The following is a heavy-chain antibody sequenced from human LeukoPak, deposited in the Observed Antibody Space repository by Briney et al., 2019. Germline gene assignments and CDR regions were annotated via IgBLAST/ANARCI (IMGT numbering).Heavy chain of an antibody. CDR1: GGTFSSYA. V-gene: IGHV1-69*13. J-gene: IGHJ6*02. CDR3: AKTFLTAYDTYFYYYGLDV. D-gene: IGHD3-9*01. Sequence: ASVKVSCKASGGTFSSYAISWVRQAPGQGLEWMGGINPVFGTAHYARKFQDRVTITADESTSTAYMELSSLRSEDTAVYYCAKTFLTAYDTYFYYYGLDVWGQGTPVTVSS. CDR2: INPVFGTA.